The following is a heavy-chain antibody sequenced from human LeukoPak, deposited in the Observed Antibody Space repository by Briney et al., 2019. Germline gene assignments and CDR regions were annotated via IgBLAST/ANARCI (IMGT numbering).Heavy chain of an antibody. Sequence: LSGGSLRLSCAASGFTFSSYAMHWVRQAPGKGLEWVAVISYDGSNKYYADSVKGRFTISRDNSKNTLYLQMNSLRAEDTAVYYCATKNYDFWSGYNWFDPWGQGTLVTVSS. D-gene: IGHD3-3*01. V-gene: IGHV3-30*04. CDR1: GFTFSSYA. CDR3: ATKNYDFWSGYNWFDP. CDR2: ISYDGSNK. J-gene: IGHJ5*02.